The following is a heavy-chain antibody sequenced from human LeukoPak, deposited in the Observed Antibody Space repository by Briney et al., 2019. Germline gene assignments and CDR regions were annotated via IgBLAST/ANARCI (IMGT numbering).Heavy chain of an antibody. CDR1: GGTFSSYA. Sequence: ASVKVSCKASGGTFSSYAISWVRQAPGQGLEWMGGIIPIFGTANYAQKFQGRVTITADKSTSTAYMELSSLRSEDTAVYYCARERGSEAFDIWGQGTMVTVSS. J-gene: IGHJ3*02. CDR2: IIPIFGTA. V-gene: IGHV1-69*06. D-gene: IGHD3-10*01. CDR3: ARERGSEAFDI.